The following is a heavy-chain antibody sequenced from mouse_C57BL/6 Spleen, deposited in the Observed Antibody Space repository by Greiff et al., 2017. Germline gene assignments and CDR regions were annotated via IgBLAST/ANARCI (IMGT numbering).Heavy chain of an antibody. CDR3: ARCHYSNSHVDY. CDR2: IDPSDSYT. V-gene: IGHV1-50*01. D-gene: IGHD2-5*01. Sequence: LQQPGAELVKPGASVKLSCKASGYTFTSYWMQWVKQRPGQGLEWIGEIDPSDSYTNYNQKFKGKATLTVDTSSSTAYMQLSSLTSEDSAVYYCARCHYSNSHVDYWGQGTTLTVSS. J-gene: IGHJ2*01. CDR1: GYTFTSYW.